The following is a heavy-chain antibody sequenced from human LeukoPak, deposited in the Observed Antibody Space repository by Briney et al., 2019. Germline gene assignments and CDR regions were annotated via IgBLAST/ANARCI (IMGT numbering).Heavy chain of an antibody. CDR3: AKPFYSGYDSHFDY. CDR1: GFTFSDYV. D-gene: IGHD5-12*01. J-gene: IGHJ4*02. V-gene: IGHV3-30*07. CDR2: ISYAGRRK. Sequence: AGGSLRLSCVVSGFTFSDYVMNWVRQAPGKGPGTVAGISYAGRRKYYADSVRGRFTISRDDSKNTLYLQMNSLRAEDTAVYYCAKPFYSGYDSHFDYWGQGTLVTVSS.